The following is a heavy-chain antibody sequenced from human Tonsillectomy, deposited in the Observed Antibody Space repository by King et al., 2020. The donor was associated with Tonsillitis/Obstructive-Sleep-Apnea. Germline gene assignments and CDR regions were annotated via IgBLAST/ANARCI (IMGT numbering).Heavy chain of an antibody. CDR2: IDPSDSYT. CDR3: ARSTTRLPPIPTLSFDP. D-gene: IGHD2-2*02. CDR1: GYSFTSYW. J-gene: IGHJ5*02. V-gene: IGHV5-10-1*03. Sequence: VQLVESGAEVKKPGESLRISCTGSGYSFTSYWISWVRQMPGKGLEWMGRIDPSDSYTNYSPSFQGHVTISADKSISTAYLQWSSLKASDTAMYYCARSTTRLPPIPTLSFDPWGQGTLVTVSS.